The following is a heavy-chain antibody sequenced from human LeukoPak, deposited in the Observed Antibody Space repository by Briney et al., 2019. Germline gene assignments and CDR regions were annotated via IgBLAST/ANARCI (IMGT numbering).Heavy chain of an antibody. CDR1: GFTFSSYW. V-gene: IGHV3-7*01. D-gene: IGHD2-2*01. J-gene: IGHJ6*03. CDR2: IKQDGSEK. Sequence: GGSQRLSCAASGFTFSSYWMSWVRQAPGKGLEWVANIKQDGSEKYYVDSVKGRYSISRDNAKTSLYLQMKSLRAEDTAVYYCAGESAIRCQILYAFFSGTSCYAEDYMDVWGKGNTVTVSS. CDR3: AGESAIRCQILYAFFSGTSCYAEDYMDV.